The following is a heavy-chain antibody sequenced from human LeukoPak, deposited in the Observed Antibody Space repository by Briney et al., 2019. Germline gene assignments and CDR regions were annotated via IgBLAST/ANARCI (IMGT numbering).Heavy chain of an antibody. Sequence: SETLSLTCAVYGGSFSGYYWSWIRQPPGKGLEWIGEINHSGSTNYNPSLKSRVTISVDTSKNQFSLKLSSVTAADTAVYYCASLYSSGHLWGQGTLVTVSS. CDR2: INHSGST. CDR1: GGSFSGYY. D-gene: IGHD6-19*01. J-gene: IGHJ4*02. CDR3: ASLYSSGHL. V-gene: IGHV4-34*01.